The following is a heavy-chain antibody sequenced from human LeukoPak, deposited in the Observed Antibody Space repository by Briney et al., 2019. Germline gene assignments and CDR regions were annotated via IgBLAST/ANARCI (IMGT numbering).Heavy chain of an antibody. CDR2: IYNTGST. Sequence: PGGSLRLSCSASGXPVSSNYMSWVRQAPGKGLEWVSVIYNTGSTNYADSVKGRFTISRDNSKNTLYLQMNSLRAEDTAVYYCARDSNFIVDWGQGTLVTVSS. D-gene: IGHD1-1*01. CDR3: ARDSNFIVD. CDR1: GXPVSSNY. J-gene: IGHJ1*01. V-gene: IGHV3-53*01.